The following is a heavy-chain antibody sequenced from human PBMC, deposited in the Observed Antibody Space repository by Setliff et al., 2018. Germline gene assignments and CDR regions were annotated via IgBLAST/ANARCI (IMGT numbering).Heavy chain of an antibody. V-gene: IGHV4-4*08. J-gene: IGHJ4*02. CDR3: AREGFYCTNGVCYRPFDY. CDR1: GDSIINYY. CDR2: IYSSGNA. D-gene: IGHD2-8*01. Sequence: SETLSLTCTVSGDSIINYYWSWIRQPPGKGLEWIGDIYSSGNANYNPSLKSRVTISVDTSKNQFSLNLTSVTAADTAVYYCAREGFYCTNGVCYRPFDYWGQGTLVTVSS.